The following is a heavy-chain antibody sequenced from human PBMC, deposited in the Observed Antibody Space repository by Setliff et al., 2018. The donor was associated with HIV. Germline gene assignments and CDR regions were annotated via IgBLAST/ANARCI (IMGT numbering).Heavy chain of an antibody. Sequence: SEILSLTCAVYGGSFSGYYWSWIRQPPGKGLEWIGQINHSGSTRYNPSLKSRVTISVDASKNQFSLRVNSVTAADTAVYYCARFGVVILRGLDVWGKGTTVTVSS. J-gene: IGHJ6*04. CDR3: ARFGVVILRGLDV. V-gene: IGHV4-34*01. CDR2: INHSGST. CDR1: GGSFSGYY. D-gene: IGHD3-3*01.